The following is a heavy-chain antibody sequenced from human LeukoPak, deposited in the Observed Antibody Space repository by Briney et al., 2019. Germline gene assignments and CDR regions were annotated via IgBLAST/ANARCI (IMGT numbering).Heavy chain of an antibody. V-gene: IGHV3-48*01. CDR1: GFTFSSYS. D-gene: IGHD3-3*01. CDR3: ARGGLRFLEWSGLFDY. J-gene: IGHJ4*02. CDR2: ISSSSSTI. Sequence: QPGGSLRLTCAASGFTFSSYSMNWVRQAPGKGLEWVSYISSSSSTIYYADSVKGRFTISRDNAKNSLYLQMNSLRAEDTAVYCCARGGLRFLEWSGLFDYWGQGTLVTVSS.